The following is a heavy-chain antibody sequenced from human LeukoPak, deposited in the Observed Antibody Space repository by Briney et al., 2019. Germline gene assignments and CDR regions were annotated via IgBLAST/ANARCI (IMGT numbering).Heavy chain of an antibody. D-gene: IGHD2-15*01. J-gene: IGHJ6*03. CDR1: GGSFSGYY. CDR3: ARDPPIEDYYYYYMDV. V-gene: IGHV4-34*01. CDR2: INHSGTT. Sequence: PSETLSLTCAVYGGSFSGYYWTWIRQLPQKGLEWIGEINHSGTTHYNPSLKSRVILSVDTSKNQFSLKVTSVTAADTGVYFCARDPPIEDYYYYYMDVWGKGTTVTVSS.